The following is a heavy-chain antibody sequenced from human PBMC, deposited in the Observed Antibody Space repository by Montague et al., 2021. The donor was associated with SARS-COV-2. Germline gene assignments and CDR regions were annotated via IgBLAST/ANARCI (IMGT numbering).Heavy chain of an antibody. Sequence: SETRSLTCAVYGGSLSGYYWSWIRQPPGEGLEWIAEISHSGSTSYNPSLKSRVTMSVDTSKNQFSLKLSSVTAADTALYYCARDRPRSYYNGSGTYTWGGYGMDVWGQGTTVTVSS. CDR1: GGSLSGYY. CDR3: ARDRPRSYYNGSGTYTWGGYGMDV. CDR2: ISHSGST. D-gene: IGHD3-10*01. J-gene: IGHJ6*02. V-gene: IGHV4-34*01.